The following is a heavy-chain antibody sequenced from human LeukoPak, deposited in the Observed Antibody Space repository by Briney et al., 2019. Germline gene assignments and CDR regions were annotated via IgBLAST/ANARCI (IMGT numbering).Heavy chain of an antibody. D-gene: IGHD6-6*01. Sequence: GESLKISCKGSGYSFTSYWIGWVRQMPGKGLEWMGIIYPGDSDTRYSPSFQGQVTISADKSISTAYLQWSSLKASDTAMYYCARLIAARSYYYYYYGMDVWGQGTTVTVSS. CDR2: IYPGDSDT. CDR3: ARLIAARSYYYYYYGMDV. J-gene: IGHJ6*02. CDR1: GYSFTSYW. V-gene: IGHV5-51*01.